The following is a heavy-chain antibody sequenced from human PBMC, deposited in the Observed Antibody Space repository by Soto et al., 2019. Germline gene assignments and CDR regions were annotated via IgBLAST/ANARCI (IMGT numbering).Heavy chain of an antibody. D-gene: IGHD2-2*02. CDR1: GYTFTSYA. CDR2: INAGNGNT. V-gene: IGHV1-3*01. CDR3: ARVVVVPAAILFDY. Sequence: ASVKVSCKASGYTFTSYAMHWVRQAPGQRLEWMGWINAGNGNTKYSQKFQGRVTITRATTAGTAYMELGSLRSEDTAVYYCARVVVVPAAILFDYWGQGTLVTVSS. J-gene: IGHJ4*02.